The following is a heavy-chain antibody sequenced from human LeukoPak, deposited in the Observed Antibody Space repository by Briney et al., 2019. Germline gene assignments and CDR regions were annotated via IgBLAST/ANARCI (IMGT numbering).Heavy chain of an antibody. Sequence: SETLSLTCTVSGGSISSYYWSWIRQPPGKGLEWIGSIYHSGSTYYNPSLKSRVTISVDTSKNHFSLKLSSVTAADTAVYYCARAYYDFWSGYSRDYYYMDVWGKGTTVTVSS. CDR1: GGSISSYY. CDR2: IYHSGST. J-gene: IGHJ6*03. D-gene: IGHD3-3*01. V-gene: IGHV4-38-2*02. CDR3: ARAYYDFWSGYSRDYYYMDV.